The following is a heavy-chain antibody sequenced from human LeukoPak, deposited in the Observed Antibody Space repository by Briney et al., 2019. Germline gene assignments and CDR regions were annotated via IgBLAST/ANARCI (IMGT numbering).Heavy chain of an antibody. Sequence: PGRSLRLSCAASGFTFSSYGMHWVPQAPGNGLEGVALISYDGSNKYYADSVKGRFTVSRDNSKNTLYLQMNSLRTEDTAVYYCAKTVEGGDWDAFDIWGQGTMVTVSS. V-gene: IGHV3-30*18. CDR2: ISYDGSNK. CDR3: AKTVEGGDWDAFDI. CDR1: GFTFSSYG. J-gene: IGHJ3*02. D-gene: IGHD2-21*02.